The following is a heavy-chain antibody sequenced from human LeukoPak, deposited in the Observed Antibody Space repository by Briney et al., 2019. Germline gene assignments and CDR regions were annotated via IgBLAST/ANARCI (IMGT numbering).Heavy chain of an antibody. D-gene: IGHD3-10*01. CDR2: IWYDGSNK. J-gene: IGHJ4*02. CDR1: GFTFSSYG. Sequence: GRSLRLSCAASGFTFSSYGVHWVRQAPGKGLEWVAVIWYDGSNKYYADSVKGRFTISRDNSKNTLYLQMNSLRAEDTAVYYCATGSAYYFDYWGQGTLVTVSS. V-gene: IGHV3-33*01. CDR3: ATGSAYYFDY.